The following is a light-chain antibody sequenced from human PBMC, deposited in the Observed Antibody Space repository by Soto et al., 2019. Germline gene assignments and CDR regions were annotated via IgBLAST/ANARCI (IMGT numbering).Light chain of an antibody. Sequence: EIVLTQSPVTLSLSPGERATLSCRASQSISSSLAWYQQKPGQAPRLLIYNAANRATGNPARFSGSGSGTDFTLTISNLEAEDFSIYYCQPRNNWPLTFGQGTKVEIK. CDR1: QSISSS. J-gene: IGKJ1*01. CDR3: QPRNNWPLT. CDR2: NAA. V-gene: IGKV3-11*01.